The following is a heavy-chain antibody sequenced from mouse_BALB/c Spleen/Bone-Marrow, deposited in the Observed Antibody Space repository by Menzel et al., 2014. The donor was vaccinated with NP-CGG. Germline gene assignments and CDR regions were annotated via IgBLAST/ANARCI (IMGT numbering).Heavy chain of an antibody. Sequence: VHLVESGAELARPGASVKLSCKASGYTFTSYWMQWVKQRPGQGLEWIGAIYPGDGDTRYTQKFKGKATLTADKSSSTAYMQLSSLASEDSAVYYCAGGFPFDYWGQGTTLTVSS. J-gene: IGHJ2*01. V-gene: IGHV1-87*01. CDR3: AGGFPFDY. CDR1: GYTFTSYW. CDR2: IYPGDGDT.